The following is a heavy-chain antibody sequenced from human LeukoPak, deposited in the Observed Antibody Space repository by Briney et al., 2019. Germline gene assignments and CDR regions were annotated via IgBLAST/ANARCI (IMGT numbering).Heavy chain of an antibody. CDR1: GYTFTTYS. CDR2: ISAYNGNT. CDR3: ARGDGYNPRPDFDY. J-gene: IGHJ4*02. D-gene: IGHD5-24*01. Sequence: ASVKVSCKASGYTFTTYSLCWLRQAPGQGLEWMGWISAYNGNTNYAQKLQGRVTMTTDTSTSTAYMELRSLRSDDTAVYYCARGDGYNPRPDFDYWGQGTLVTVSS. V-gene: IGHV1-18*04.